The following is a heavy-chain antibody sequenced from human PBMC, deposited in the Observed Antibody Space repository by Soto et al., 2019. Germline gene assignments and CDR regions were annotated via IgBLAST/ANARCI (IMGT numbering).Heavy chain of an antibody. CDR3: AAQQLVRTGAFDI. V-gene: IGHV1-3*01. J-gene: IGHJ3*02. D-gene: IGHD6-13*01. CDR2: INAGNGNT. Sequence: GASVKVSCKASGYTFTSYAMHWVRQAPGQRLEWMGWINAGNGNTKYSQKFQGRVTITRDTSASTAYMELSSLRSEDTAVYYCAAQQLVRTGAFDIWGQGTMVTVSS. CDR1: GYTFTSYA.